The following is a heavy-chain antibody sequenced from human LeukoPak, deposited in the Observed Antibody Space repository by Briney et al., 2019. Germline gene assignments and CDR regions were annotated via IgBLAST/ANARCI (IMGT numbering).Heavy chain of an antibody. V-gene: IGHV4-39*01. CDR2: IYYSGST. D-gene: IGHD3-10*01. CDR3: ARVYYYGSGSYWWFDP. Sequence: SETLSLTCTVSGGSISSSSYYWGWIRQPPGKGLEWIGSIYYSGSTYYNPSLKSRVTISVDTSKNQFSLKLSSVTAADTAVYYCARVYYYGSGSYWWFDPWGQGTLVTVSS. J-gene: IGHJ5*02. CDR1: GGSISSSSYY.